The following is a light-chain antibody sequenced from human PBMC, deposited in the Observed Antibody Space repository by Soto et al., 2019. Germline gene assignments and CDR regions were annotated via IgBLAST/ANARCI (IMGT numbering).Light chain of an antibody. J-gene: IGLJ1*01. Sequence: QSALTQPPSASGSPGQSVTISCTGTSSDVGGYNYVSWYQQHPGKASKLMIYEVSKRPSGVPDRFSGSKSGNTASLTVSGLQAEDEADYYCSSYAGSNTIYVFGTGTKVTVL. CDR3: SSYAGSNTIYV. V-gene: IGLV2-8*01. CDR2: EVS. CDR1: SSDVGGYNY.